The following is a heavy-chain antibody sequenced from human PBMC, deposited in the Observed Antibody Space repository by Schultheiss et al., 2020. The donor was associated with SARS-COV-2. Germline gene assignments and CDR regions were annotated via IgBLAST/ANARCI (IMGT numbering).Heavy chain of an antibody. Sequence: SETLSLTCTVSGGSISSGSYYWSWIRQPAGKGLEWIGRIYTSGSTNYNPSLKSRVTISVNTSKNQFSLKLSSVTAADTAVYYCALYYYDSSGYYSIWGQGTLVTVSS. CDR3: ALYYYDSSGYYSI. D-gene: IGHD3-22*01. J-gene: IGHJ4*02. V-gene: IGHV4-61*02. CDR2: IYTSGST. CDR1: GGSISSGSYY.